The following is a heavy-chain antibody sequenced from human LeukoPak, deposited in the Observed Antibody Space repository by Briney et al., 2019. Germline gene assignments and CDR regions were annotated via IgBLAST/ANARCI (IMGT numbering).Heavy chain of an antibody. J-gene: IGHJ4*02. V-gene: IGHV4-39*07. D-gene: IGHD2-15*01. CDR1: GGSISSSSYY. CDR3: ARDPRRYCSGGSCYSY. Sequence: SETLSLTCTVSGGSISSSSYYWGWIRQPPGKGLEWIGSIYYSGSTYYNPSLKSRVTISVDTSKNQFSLKLSSVTAADTAVYYCARDPRRYCSGGSCYSYWGQGTLVTVSS. CDR2: IYYSGST.